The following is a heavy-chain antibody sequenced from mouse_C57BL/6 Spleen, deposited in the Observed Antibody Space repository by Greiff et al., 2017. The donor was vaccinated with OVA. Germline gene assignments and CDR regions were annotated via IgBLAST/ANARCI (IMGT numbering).Heavy chain of an antibody. CDR2: IYPRDGST. CDR1: GYTFTSYD. Sequence: QVQLKQSGPELVKPGASVKLSCKASGYTFTSYDINWVKQRPGQGLEWIGWIYPRDGSTKYNEKFKGKATLTVDTSSSTAYMELHSLTSEDSAVYFCARDYYGSNYHFDYWGQGTTLTVSS. V-gene: IGHV1-85*01. J-gene: IGHJ2*01. CDR3: ARDYYGSNYHFDY. D-gene: IGHD1-1*01.